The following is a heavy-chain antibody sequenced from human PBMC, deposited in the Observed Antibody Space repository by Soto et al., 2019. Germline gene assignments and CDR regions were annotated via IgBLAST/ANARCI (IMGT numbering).Heavy chain of an antibody. D-gene: IGHD2-21*02. Sequence: SETLSLTCSVSGASVSNIIHYWSWIRQPPGKGLEWIGNVYSSGSTYYSPPLKSRVTISVDTSKNQFSLKLISVTAADTAVYYCARHTCGGVCYLLPDSWGQGTLVTVSS. CDR2: VYSSGST. CDR3: ARHTCGGVCYLLPDS. V-gene: IGHV4-39*01. J-gene: IGHJ4*02. CDR1: GASVSNIIHY.